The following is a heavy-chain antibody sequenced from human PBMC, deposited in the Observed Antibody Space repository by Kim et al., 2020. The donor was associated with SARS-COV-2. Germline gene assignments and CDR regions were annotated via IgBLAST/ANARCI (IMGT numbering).Heavy chain of an antibody. J-gene: IGHJ4*02. D-gene: IGHD3-3*01. CDR3: ARRLLGSGYRQFDY. Sequence: NPSLQSRVTISVDTSKNQFSLKLSSVTAADTAVYYCARRLLGSGYRQFDYWGQGTLVTVSS. V-gene: IGHV4-39*01.